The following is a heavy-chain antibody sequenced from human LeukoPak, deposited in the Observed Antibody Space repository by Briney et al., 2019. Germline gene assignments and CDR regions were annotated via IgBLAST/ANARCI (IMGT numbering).Heavy chain of an antibody. Sequence: PGGSLRLSCAASGFTFSSYSMNWVRQAPGKGLEWVSSISSSSSYIYYADSVKGRFTISRDNAKNSLYLQMNSLRAEDTAVYYCAKVSFGDYDSSGYYRDYWGQGTLVTVSS. D-gene: IGHD3-22*01. CDR1: GFTFSSYS. J-gene: IGHJ4*02. CDR3: AKVSFGDYDSSGYYRDY. V-gene: IGHV3-21*04. CDR2: ISSSSSYI.